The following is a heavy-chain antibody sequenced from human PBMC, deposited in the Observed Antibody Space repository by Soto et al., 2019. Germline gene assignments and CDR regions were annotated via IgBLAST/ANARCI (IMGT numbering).Heavy chain of an antibody. J-gene: IGHJ4*02. Sequence: GESMKSSCKGSGYSFTSYWIGWVRQMPGKGLEWMGIIYAGDSETRYSPSFQGQVTISVDKSISTAYLQWSSLKASDTAMYYCARHRRDRPFDYWGQGTLVTVSS. D-gene: IGHD2-15*01. CDR3: ARHRRDRPFDY. CDR2: IYAGDSET. V-gene: IGHV5-51*01. CDR1: GYSFTSYW.